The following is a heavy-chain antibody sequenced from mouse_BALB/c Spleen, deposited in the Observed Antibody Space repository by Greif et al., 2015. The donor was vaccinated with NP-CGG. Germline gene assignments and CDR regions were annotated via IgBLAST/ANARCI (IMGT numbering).Heavy chain of an antibody. CDR3: ARDGNWSWFAY. D-gene: IGHD2-1*01. V-gene: IGHV5-9-4*01. CDR2: ISSGGSYT. CDR1: GFTFSSYA. Sequence: EVKLMESGGGLVKPGGSLKLSCAASGFTFSSYAMSWVRQSPEKRLEWVAEISSGGSYTYYPDTVTGRFTISRDNAKNTLYLEMSSLRSEDTAMYYCARDGNWSWFAYWGQGTLVTVSA. J-gene: IGHJ3*01.